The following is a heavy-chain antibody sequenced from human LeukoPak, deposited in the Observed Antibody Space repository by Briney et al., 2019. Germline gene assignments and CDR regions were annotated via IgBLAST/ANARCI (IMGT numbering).Heavy chain of an antibody. J-gene: IGHJ4*02. CDR2: ISSSGSTI. V-gene: IGHV3-48*03. D-gene: IGHD3-10*01. Sequence: GGSLRLSCAASGFTFSSYEMNWVRQAPGKGLEWVSYISSSGSTIYYADSVKGRFTISRDNAKNSLYLQMNSLRAEDTAVYFCAKELHGSGNYAFDYRGQGTLVTVSS. CDR1: GFTFSSYE. CDR3: AKELHGSGNYAFDY.